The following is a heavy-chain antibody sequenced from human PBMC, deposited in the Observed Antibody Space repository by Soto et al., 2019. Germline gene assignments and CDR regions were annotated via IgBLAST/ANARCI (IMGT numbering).Heavy chain of an antibody. CDR2: ISYDGSNK. J-gene: IGHJ4*02. D-gene: IGHD3-16*01. V-gene: IGHV3-30-3*01. CDR3: ARAYEGDYFDY. CDR1: GFTFSSYA. Sequence: ESGGGVVQPGRSLRLSCAASGFTFSSYAMHWVRQAPGKGLEWVAVISYDGSNKYYADSVKGRFTISRDNSKNTLYLQMNSLRAEDTAVYYCARAYEGDYFDYWGQGTLVTVS.